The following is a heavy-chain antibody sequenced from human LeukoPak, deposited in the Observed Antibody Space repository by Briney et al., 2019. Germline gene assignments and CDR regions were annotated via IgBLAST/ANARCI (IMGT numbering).Heavy chain of an antibody. CDR2: INHSGST. Sequence: ETLSLTCAVYGGSFSGYYWSWIRQPPGKGLEWIGEINHSGSTNYNPSLKSRVTISVDTSKNQFSLKLSSVTAADTAVYYCARGRYSSSWYPAYYYYYYMDVWGKGTTVTVSS. CDR1: GGSFSGYY. D-gene: IGHD6-13*01. V-gene: IGHV4-34*01. CDR3: ARGRYSSSWYPAYYYYYYMDV. J-gene: IGHJ6*03.